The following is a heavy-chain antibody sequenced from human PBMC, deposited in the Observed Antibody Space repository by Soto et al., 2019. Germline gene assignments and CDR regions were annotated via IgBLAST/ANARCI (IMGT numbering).Heavy chain of an antibody. Sequence: EVQLVESGGGLVQPGGSLRLSCVASGFTLSRYWMAWVRQAPGEGLEGVANIKESGSEQYYGASVMGRFTISRDNAKNSLHLQMNSLRAEDTALYSCVRDGGRDAYTTFWGQGTMVTVSS. CDR3: VRDGGRDAYTTF. CDR2: IKESGSEQ. J-gene: IGHJ3*01. D-gene: IGHD2-15*01. V-gene: IGHV3-7*04. CDR1: GFTLSRYW.